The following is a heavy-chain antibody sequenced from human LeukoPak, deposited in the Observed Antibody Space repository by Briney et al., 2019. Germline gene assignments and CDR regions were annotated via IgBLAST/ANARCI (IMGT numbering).Heavy chain of an antibody. CDR1: GFTFSNYK. CDR2: IRGSGTSI. Sequence: PGGSQRLSCAASGFTFSNYKINWVRQAPGRGLEWISYIRGSGTSIYHANSVKGRFTISRDNAKNSVYLQMISLRAEDTAVYYCARETYYGSGSYSDFALDYWGQGTLVTVSS. V-gene: IGHV3-48*03. J-gene: IGHJ4*02. D-gene: IGHD3-10*01. CDR3: ARETYYGSGSYSDFALDY.